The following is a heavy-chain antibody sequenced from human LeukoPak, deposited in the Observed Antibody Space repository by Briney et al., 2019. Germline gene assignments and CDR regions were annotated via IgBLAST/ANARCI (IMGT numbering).Heavy chain of an antibody. CDR1: GGSISSYY. CDR2: IYYSGST. J-gene: IGHJ6*02. CDR3: ARTNSSGWYYYYGMDV. Sequence: SETLSLTCTVPGGSISSYYWSWIRQPPGKGLEWIGYIYYSGSTNYNPSLKSRVTISVDTSKNQFSLKLSSVTAADTAVYYCARTNSSGWYYYYGMDVWGQGTTVTVSS. D-gene: IGHD6-19*01. V-gene: IGHV4-59*01.